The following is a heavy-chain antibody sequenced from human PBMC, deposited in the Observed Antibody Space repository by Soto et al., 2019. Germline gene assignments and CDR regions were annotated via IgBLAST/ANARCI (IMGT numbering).Heavy chain of an antibody. CDR3: AKPVGVTSMRNHYYYDMDV. V-gene: IGHV3-23*01. D-gene: IGHD3-10*01. CDR2: ISGSGGST. J-gene: IGHJ6*03. CDR1: GFTFSSYA. Sequence: EVQLLESGGGLVQPGGSLRLSCAASGFTFSSYAMRWVRQAPGKGLEWVSAISGSGGSTYYADSVKGRFTISRDNSKNTLYQPMNRLRAEDTAVYYCAKPVGVTSMRNHYYYDMDVWGKGTTVTVSS.